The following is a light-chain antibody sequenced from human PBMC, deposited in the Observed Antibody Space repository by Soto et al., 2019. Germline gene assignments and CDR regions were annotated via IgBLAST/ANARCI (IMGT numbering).Light chain of an antibody. V-gene: IGLV2-14*01. CDR3: SSYTSSSTPFV. CDR1: SSDVGGYNY. CDR2: DVS. J-gene: IGLJ1*01. Sequence: QSALTQPASVSGSPGQSITISCTGTSSDVGGYNYVSWYQQNPGKAPKLMIYDVSNRPSGVSNRFSGSKSGNTASLTISGLQAEDEADYYCSSYTSSSTPFVFGTGTKSPS.